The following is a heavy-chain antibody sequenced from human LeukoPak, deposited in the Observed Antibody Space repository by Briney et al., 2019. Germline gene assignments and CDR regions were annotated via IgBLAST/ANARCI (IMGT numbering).Heavy chain of an antibody. D-gene: IGHD6-19*01. CDR1: GGTFISYA. CDR2: IIPIFGTA. CDR3: ARLSGWYGRGFDY. Sequence: SVTVSCTASGGTFISYAISWVRQAPGQGLEWMGGIIPIFGTANYAQKFQGRVTITADESTSTAYMELSSLRSEDTAVYYCARLSGWYGRGFDYWGQGTLVTVSS. J-gene: IGHJ4*02. V-gene: IGHV1-69*13.